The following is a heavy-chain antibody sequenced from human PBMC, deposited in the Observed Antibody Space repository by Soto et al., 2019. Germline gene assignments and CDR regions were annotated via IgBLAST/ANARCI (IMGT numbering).Heavy chain of an antibody. CDR2: IYYSGST. J-gene: IGHJ4*02. CDR3: ARLAYRSGWYVLDY. Sequence: PSETLSLTCTVSGGSISSYYWSWIRQPPGKGLEWIGYIYYSGSTNYNPSLKSRVTISVDTSKNQFSLKLSSVTAADTAVYYCARLAYRSGWYVLDYWGQGTLVTVSS. D-gene: IGHD6-19*01. V-gene: IGHV4-59*08. CDR1: GGSISSYY.